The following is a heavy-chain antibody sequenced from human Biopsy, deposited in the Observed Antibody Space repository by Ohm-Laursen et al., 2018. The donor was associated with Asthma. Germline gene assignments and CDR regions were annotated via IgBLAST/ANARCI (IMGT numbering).Heavy chain of an antibody. CDR2: THHSGYT. J-gene: IGHJ4*02. V-gene: IGHV4-34*01. CDR3: ARGWNCGGDCYSLDY. CDR1: GGSFSSNY. D-gene: IGHD2-21*02. Sequence: TLSLTCAVYGGSFSSNYWSWIRQTPGKGLEWLGDTHHSGYTNYNPSLSSRLTLSVDRSKNQFSLRLRSVTAADTAVYYCARGWNCGGDCYSLDYWGQGTLVTVSS.